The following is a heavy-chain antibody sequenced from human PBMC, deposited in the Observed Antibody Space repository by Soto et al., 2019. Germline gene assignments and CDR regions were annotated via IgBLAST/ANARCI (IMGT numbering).Heavy chain of an antibody. V-gene: IGHV4-4*02. CDR3: AGVADGDGTR. D-gene: IGHD2-21*02. CDR1: GGSISSSNW. Sequence: QVQLQESGPGLVKPSGTLSLTCAVSGGSISSSNWWRWVRQPPGKGLEWIGEIYHSGSTNYNPSLKSRVTLSVDQAKNQFSLTLSSVTAADTAVYYCAGVADGDGTRWGQGTLVTVSS. CDR2: IYHSGST. J-gene: IGHJ4*02.